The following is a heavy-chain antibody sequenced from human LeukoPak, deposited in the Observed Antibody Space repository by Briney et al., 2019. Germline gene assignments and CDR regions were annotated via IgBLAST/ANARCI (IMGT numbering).Heavy chain of an antibody. J-gene: IGHJ4*02. CDR1: GYTFTSFG. Sequence: ASVKVSCKASGYTFTSFGISWVRQAPGQGLEWMGWISAYNGNTNYAQKLQGRVTMTTDTSTSTAYMELRSLRSDDTAVYYCARDELSMATREPFDYRGQGTLVTVSS. V-gene: IGHV1-18*01. CDR3: ARDELSMATREPFDY. CDR2: ISAYNGNT. D-gene: IGHD5-24*01.